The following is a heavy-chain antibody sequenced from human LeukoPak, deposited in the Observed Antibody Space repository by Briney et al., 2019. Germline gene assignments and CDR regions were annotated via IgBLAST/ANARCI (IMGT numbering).Heavy chain of an antibody. J-gene: IGHJ3*01. CDR1: GFIFSTYT. CDR2: VSRDSSHI. D-gene: IGHD3-16*01. Sequence: GVSLRLSCAASGFIFSTYTMNWVRQAPGKGLEWVSSVSRDSSHIYYADSVKGRFTVSRDNSKNTLYLQMNSLRAADTAVYYCAKLMRHMMEDVLDLWGQGTVVTVSS. CDR3: AKLMRHMMEDVLDL. V-gene: IGHV3-21*04.